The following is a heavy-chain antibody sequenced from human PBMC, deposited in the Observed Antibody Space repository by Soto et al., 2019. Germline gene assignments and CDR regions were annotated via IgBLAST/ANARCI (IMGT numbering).Heavy chain of an antibody. CDR1: GDSISTFY. J-gene: IGHJ5*02. V-gene: IGHV4-59*01. Sequence: SETLSLTCTVSGDSISTFYWGWMRQSPGKELEGIGYVYYTGSTNYNPSLKSRVTISVDRSKNQFSLKLTSANAADTAVYYCARGRTVRNYDAHRSDYFYLFDPWGQGTQVTVSS. CDR2: VYYTGST. CDR3: ARGRTVRNYDAHRSDYFYLFDP. D-gene: IGHD3-22*01.